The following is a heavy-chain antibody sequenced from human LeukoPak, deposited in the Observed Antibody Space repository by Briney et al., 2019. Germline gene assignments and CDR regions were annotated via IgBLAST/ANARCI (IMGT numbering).Heavy chain of an antibody. D-gene: IGHD5-12*01. CDR1: GGSISSYY. Sequence: SETLSLTCTVSGGSISSYYWSWIRQPPGKGLEWIGEINHSGSTNYNPSLKSRVTISVDTSKNQFSLKLSSVTAADTAVYYCARGPWLPHLRWFDPWGQGTLVTVSS. CDR3: ARGPWLPHLRWFDP. CDR2: INHSGST. J-gene: IGHJ5*02. V-gene: IGHV4-34*01.